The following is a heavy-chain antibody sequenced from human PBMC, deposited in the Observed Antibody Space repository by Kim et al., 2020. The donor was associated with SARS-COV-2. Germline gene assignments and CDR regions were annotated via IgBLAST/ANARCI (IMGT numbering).Heavy chain of an antibody. D-gene: IGHD4-4*01. Sequence: GGSLRLPCAASGFTFSSYEMNWVRQAPGKGLEWVSYIIGSGTTIYYADSVRGRFTISRDNDKNSLYLQMNSLRAEDTAVYYCARGPNYSPFDYWGQGTPV. CDR3: ARGPNYSPFDY. CDR1: GFTFSSYE. V-gene: IGHV3-48*03. J-gene: IGHJ4*02. CDR2: IIGSGTTI.